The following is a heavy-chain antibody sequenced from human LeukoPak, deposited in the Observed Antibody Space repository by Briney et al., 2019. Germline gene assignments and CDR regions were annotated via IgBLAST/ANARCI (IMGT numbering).Heavy chain of an antibody. CDR2: ISSSSSNI. V-gene: IGHV3-21*01. J-gene: IGHJ3*02. Sequence: GSLRLSCAASGFTFSSYSMNWVRQAPGKGLEWVSSISSSSSNIYYADSVKGRFTISRDNAKNSLYLQMNSLRAEDTAVYYCARGAPWAFDIWGQGTMVTVSS. CDR3: ARGAPWAFDI. CDR1: GFTFSSYS.